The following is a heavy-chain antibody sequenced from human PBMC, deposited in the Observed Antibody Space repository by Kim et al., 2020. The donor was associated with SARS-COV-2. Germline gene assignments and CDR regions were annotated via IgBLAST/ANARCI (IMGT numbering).Heavy chain of an antibody. Sequence: TNYNPALKSRVTISVDTSKNQFSLKLGSVTAADTAVYYCARGLGISGFDIWGQGTMVTVSS. CDR3: ARGLGISGFDI. CDR2: T. J-gene: IGHJ3*02. V-gene: IGHV4-34*01. D-gene: IGHD1-26*01.